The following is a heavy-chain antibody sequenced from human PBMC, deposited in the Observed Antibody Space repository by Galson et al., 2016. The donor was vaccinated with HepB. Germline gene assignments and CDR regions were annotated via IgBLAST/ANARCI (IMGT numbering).Heavy chain of an antibody. Sequence: SLRLSCAASRFTFSDYYMSWIRQAPGKGLEFVSYISSSGDTIYYADSVKGRFTISRDNTKNSLYLQMNSLRAEDTAVDYCAREAIRGSSRDDFDYWGQGTLVTVSS. D-gene: IGHD2-2*01. V-gene: IGHV3-11*04. CDR3: AREAIRGSSRDDFDY. CDR2: ISSSGDTI. CDR1: RFTFSDYY. J-gene: IGHJ4*02.